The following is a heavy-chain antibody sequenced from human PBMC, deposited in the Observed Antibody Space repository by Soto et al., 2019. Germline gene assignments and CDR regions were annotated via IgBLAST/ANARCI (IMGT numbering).Heavy chain of an antibody. CDR3: AKGEYNWNSFFDY. J-gene: IGHJ4*02. Sequence: EVQLLESGGGLVQPGGSLRLSCAASGFTFSSYAMSWVRQAPGKGLEWVSAIGGSGGSTYYADSVKGRFTISRDNSKNTLYLQMNSLRAEDTAVYYFAKGEYNWNSFFDYWVQGTLVTVSS. V-gene: IGHV3-23*01. CDR2: IGGSGGST. D-gene: IGHD1-7*01. CDR1: GFTFSSYA.